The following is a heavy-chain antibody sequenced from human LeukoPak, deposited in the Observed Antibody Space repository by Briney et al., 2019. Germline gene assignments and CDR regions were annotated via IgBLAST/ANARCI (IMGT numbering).Heavy chain of an antibody. CDR3: ARVPAAIGWFDP. J-gene: IGHJ5*02. D-gene: IGHD2-2*02. CDR1: GGSISSHY. Sequence: PSETLSLTCTVSGGSISSHYWSWIRQPPGKGLEWIGYIYYSGSTNYNPSLKSRGTISVDTSKNQFSLKLSPVTAADTAVYYCARVPAAIGWFDPWGQGTLVTVSS. CDR2: IYYSGST. V-gene: IGHV4-59*11.